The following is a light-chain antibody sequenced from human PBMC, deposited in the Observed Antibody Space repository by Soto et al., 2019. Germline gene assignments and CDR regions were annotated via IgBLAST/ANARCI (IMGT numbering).Light chain of an antibody. V-gene: IGLV2-8*01. Sequence: QSALTQPPSASGSPGQSVTISCTGTNSDIGAYNYVSWYRQYPDKAPKLLVYQVTKRPSGVPDRFSGSKSGNTAALTVSGLQAEDEAVYYCAAWDDSLNGWVFGGGTKLTVL. CDR2: QVT. CDR1: NSDIGAYNY. J-gene: IGLJ3*02. CDR3: AAWDDSLNGWV.